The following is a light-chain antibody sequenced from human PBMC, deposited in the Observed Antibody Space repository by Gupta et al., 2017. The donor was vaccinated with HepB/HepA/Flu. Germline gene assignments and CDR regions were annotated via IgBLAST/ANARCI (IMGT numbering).Light chain of an antibody. J-gene: IGKJ4*01. Sequence: EIVLTQSPGTLSLSPGERATLSCRASQSVSSSYLAWYQQKPGQAPRLLIYGASSRATGIPDRFSGSGSGTEFTLTISRREPEDFAVYYCQHEGSSPITFGRGTKVDIK. CDR2: GAS. V-gene: IGKV3-20*01. CDR3: QHEGSSPIT. CDR1: QSVSSSY.